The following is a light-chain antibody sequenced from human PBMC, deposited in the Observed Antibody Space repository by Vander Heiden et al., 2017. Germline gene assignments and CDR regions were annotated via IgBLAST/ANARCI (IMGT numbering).Light chain of an antibody. CDR1: QDISNY. J-gene: IGKJ4*01. V-gene: IGKV1-33*01. CDR3: QQYDKLPP. CDR2: DAS. Sequence: DIQMTQSPSSLSASVGDRVTITCQASQDISNYLNWYQQKPGKAPKLLIYDASNLETGVPSRFSGSGSGTDFTFTISSLQPEDIATYYCQQYDKLPPFGGGTKVEIK.